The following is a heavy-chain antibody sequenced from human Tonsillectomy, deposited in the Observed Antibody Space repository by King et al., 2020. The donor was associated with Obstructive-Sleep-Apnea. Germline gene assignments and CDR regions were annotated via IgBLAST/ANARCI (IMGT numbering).Heavy chain of an antibody. Sequence: QVQLVQSGAEVKQPGSSVKVSCKATGGTFSSYGISWVRQAPGQGLEWMGGSIPILHITNYARKFQGRLTVVADKSTDTAFMELSSLGSEDTAMYYCARVSAATGKGPDFWGQGSLVTVSS. CDR3: ARVSAATGKGPDF. CDR2: SIPILHIT. V-gene: IGHV1-69*10. J-gene: IGHJ4*02. D-gene: IGHD1-1*01. CDR1: GGTFSSYG.